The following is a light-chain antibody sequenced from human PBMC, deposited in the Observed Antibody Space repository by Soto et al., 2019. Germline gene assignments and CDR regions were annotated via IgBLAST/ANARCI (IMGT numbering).Light chain of an antibody. CDR3: QQYGSSPIT. J-gene: IGKJ5*01. CDR1: QSVSSSY. V-gene: IGKV3-20*01. CDR2: GAS. Sequence: EIVLTQSPGTLSLSPGERATLSCRASQSVSSSYLAWYQQKPGQAPRLLIYGASSMATAIPDRFSGSGSGTDITLTISRLEPDDFAVYYCQQYGSSPITFGQGTRLEIK.